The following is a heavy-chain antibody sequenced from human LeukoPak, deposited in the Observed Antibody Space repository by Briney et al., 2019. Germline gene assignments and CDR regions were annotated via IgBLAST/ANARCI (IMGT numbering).Heavy chain of an antibody. D-gene: IGHD6-6*01. CDR2: ISYDGSNK. J-gene: IGHJ4*02. CDR3: ARDFEAALDS. V-gene: IGHV3-30-3*01. CDR1: GFTFSSYA. Sequence: GGSLRLSCAASGFTFSSYAMHWVRQAPGKGLEWVAVISYDGSNKYYADSVKGRFTISRDNSKNTLYLQMNSLRAEDTAVYYCARDFEAALDSWGQGTLVTVSS.